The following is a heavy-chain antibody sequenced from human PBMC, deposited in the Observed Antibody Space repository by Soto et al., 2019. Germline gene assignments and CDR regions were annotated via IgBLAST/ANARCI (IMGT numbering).Heavy chain of an antibody. Sequence: QVQLQESGPGLVKPSQTLSLTCTVSGGSTASGGSYWTWIRQFPGKGLEWIGYIYWSGNTYYTPSLQSRLTISVDTSTNQFSLKLTSVTAADTAVYYCARGAADYADAFDLWGPGTMVTVSS. D-gene: IGHD4-17*01. J-gene: IGHJ3*01. CDR3: ARGAADYADAFDL. CDR1: GGSTASGGSY. CDR2: IYWSGNT. V-gene: IGHV4-31*03.